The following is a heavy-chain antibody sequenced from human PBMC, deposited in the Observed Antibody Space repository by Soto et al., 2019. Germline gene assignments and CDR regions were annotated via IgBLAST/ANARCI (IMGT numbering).Heavy chain of an antibody. J-gene: IGHJ4*02. CDR1: GFSLSTVLSN. V-gene: IGHV2-5*02. D-gene: IGHD3-3*01. CDR3: AHSKTWRFGY. CDR2: IFWDDTK. Sequence: SGPTLVNPTQTLTLTCTFSGFSLSTVLSNGGWIRQPPGKALEWLGLIFWDDTKHYSPSLKSRLTITKDTSKNQVVLTLTNMDPMDTATYYCAHSKTWRFGYWGQGTLVTVSS.